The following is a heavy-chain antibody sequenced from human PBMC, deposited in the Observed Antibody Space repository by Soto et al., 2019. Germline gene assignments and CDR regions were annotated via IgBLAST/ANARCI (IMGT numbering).Heavy chain of an antibody. D-gene: IGHD3-10*01. CDR3: ASSYGSGYRAFDS. CDR1: GDTFNFYS. V-gene: IGHV1-69*02. J-gene: IGHJ4*02. Sequence: QVQLVQSGAEVKKPGSSVRVSCKASGDTFNFYSINWVRQAPGLGLEWMGRINPILSMSNYAQRFQGRVPMTADKSTSTAYMELSSLSSEDTAMYYCASSYGSGYRAFDSWGQGALVTVSS. CDR2: INPILSMS.